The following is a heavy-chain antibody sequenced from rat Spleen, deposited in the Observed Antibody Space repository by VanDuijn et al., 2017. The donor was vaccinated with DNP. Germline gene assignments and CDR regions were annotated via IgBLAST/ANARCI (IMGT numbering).Heavy chain of an antibody. Sequence: EVQLQESGPGLVKPSQSLSLTCSVTGYSITSNYWGWFRKFPGNKMAWIGHISYSGRTTYNPSLKSRISISRDTSKNQFFLQLNSVSTEDMATYYCVRPDYYFGSYPFFWGPGTMVTVSS. J-gene: IGHJ1*01. CDR1: GYSITSNY. CDR2: ISYSGRT. CDR3: VRPDYYFGSYPFF. V-gene: IGHV3-1*01. D-gene: IGHD1-12*02.